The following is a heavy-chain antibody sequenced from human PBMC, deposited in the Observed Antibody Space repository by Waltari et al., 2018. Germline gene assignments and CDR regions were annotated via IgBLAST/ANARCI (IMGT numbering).Heavy chain of an antibody. D-gene: IGHD5-12*01. V-gene: IGHV4-59*01. CDR1: GGSISSYY. J-gene: IGHJ4*02. CDR2: IYYSGST. Sequence: QVQLQESGPGLVKPSETLSLTCTVSGGSISSYYWSWIRQPPGKGLEWIGYIYYSGSTNYTPSLKSRVTISVDTSKNQCSLKLSSVTAADTAVYYCARESGYSGTYYFDYWGQGTLVTVSS. CDR3: ARESGYSGTYYFDY.